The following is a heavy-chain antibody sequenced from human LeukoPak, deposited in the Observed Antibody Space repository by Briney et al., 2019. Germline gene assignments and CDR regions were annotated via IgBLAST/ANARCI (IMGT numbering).Heavy chain of an antibody. D-gene: IGHD1-1*01. V-gene: IGHV3-23*01. CDR3: AKVKALDAVASYFDY. CDR1: GFVFSTYA. Sequence: TGGSLRLSCSASGFVFSTYAMGWVRQAPGKGLEWVSAISSSGDNTYYADSVKGQFTISRDNSKNTLDLQMNSLRAEDTAMYHCAKVKALDAVASYFDYWGQGTLVTVSS. J-gene: IGHJ4*02. CDR2: ISSSGDNT.